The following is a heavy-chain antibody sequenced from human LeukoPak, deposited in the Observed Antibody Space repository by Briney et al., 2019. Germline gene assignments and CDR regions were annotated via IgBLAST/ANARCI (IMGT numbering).Heavy chain of an antibody. V-gene: IGHV4-38-2*01. CDR1: GYSISSGYY. CDR2: IYHSGST. Sequence: PSETLSLTCAVSGYSISSGYYWGWIRQPPGKGLERIGSIYHSGSTYYNPSLKSRVTISVDTSKNQFSLKLSSVTAADTAVYYCARLPAAKVPGAFDIWGQGTMVTVSS. D-gene: IGHD2-2*01. J-gene: IGHJ3*02. CDR3: ARLPAAKVPGAFDI.